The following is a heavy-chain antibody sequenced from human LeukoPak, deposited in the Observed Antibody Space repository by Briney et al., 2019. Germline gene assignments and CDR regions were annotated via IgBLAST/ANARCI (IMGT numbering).Heavy chain of an antibody. V-gene: IGHV3-23*01. D-gene: IGHD3-3*01. Sequence: GGSLRLSCAASGFTFSSYAMTWVRQAPGKGLEWVSSINDSGGSTYYADSVKGRFTISRDNSKNTLYLQMNSLRAEDTAVYYCAKREYDFWSGYFFWGQGTLVTVSS. J-gene: IGHJ4*02. CDR2: INDSGGST. CDR3: AKREYDFWSGYFF. CDR1: GFTFSSYA.